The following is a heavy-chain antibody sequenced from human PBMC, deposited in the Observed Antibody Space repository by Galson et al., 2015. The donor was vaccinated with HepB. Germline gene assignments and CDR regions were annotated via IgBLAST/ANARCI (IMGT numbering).Heavy chain of an antibody. Sequence: SVKVSCKASGYTFTTYGVSWVRQAPGQGLGWMGWISAYNGNTNYAQKLQGRVTMTTDTSTSTAYMELRSLRSDDTAVYYCARDRGYCSSTSCPNWFDPWGQGTLVTVSS. CDR1: GYTFTTYG. CDR2: ISAYNGNT. D-gene: IGHD2-2*01. V-gene: IGHV1-18*01. CDR3: ARDRGYCSSTSCPNWFDP. J-gene: IGHJ5*02.